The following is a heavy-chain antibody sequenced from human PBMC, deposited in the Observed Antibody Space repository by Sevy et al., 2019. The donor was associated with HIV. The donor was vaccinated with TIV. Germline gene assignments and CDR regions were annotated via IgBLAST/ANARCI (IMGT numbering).Heavy chain of an antibody. J-gene: IGHJ4*02. CDR1: GFTFSNAW. V-gene: IGHV3-15*01. CDR2: IKSKTDGGKT. CDR3: YDSSGYYYESDY. D-gene: IGHD3-22*01. Sequence: GGSLRLSCAASGFTFSNAWMSWVRQAPGKGLEWVGRIKSKTDGGKTDYAAPVKGRFTISRENSKNTLNLQMNSLKTEDTAGYYCYDSSGYYYESDYWGQGTLVTVSS.